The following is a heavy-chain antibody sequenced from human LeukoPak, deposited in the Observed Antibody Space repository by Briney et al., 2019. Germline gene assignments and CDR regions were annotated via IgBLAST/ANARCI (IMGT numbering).Heavy chain of an antibody. CDR2: IYTSGST. D-gene: IGHD3-3*01. CDR1: GGSISSGSYY. CDR3: ARQITIFGVAPDAFDI. V-gene: IGHV4-61*02. J-gene: IGHJ3*02. Sequence: PSETLSLTCTVSGGSISSGSYYWSWIRQPAGKGLEWIGRIYTSGSTNYNPSLKSRVTISVDTSKNQFSLKLSSVTAADTAVYYCARQITIFGVAPDAFDIWGQGTMVTVSS.